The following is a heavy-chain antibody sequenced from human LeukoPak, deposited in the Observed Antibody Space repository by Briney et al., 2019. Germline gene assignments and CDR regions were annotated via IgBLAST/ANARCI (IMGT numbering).Heavy chain of an antibody. CDR2: IYASGST. J-gene: IGHJ4*02. D-gene: IGHD5-18*01. CDR3: AREKYSYGYRVFDY. Sequence: AEILSLTCTVSGGSFSPYYWSWIRQSAGKGLDWIGRIYASGSTNFNPSLKSRVTMSVDTSRNQFSLRLSSVTAADTAVYYCAREKYSYGYRVFDYWGQGTLVTVSS. V-gene: IGHV4-4*07. CDR1: GGSFSPYY.